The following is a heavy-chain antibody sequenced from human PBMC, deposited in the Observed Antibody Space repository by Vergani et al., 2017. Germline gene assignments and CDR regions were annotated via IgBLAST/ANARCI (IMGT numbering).Heavy chain of an antibody. CDR2: IDPSDSYT. CDR3: ARQVAVAGKWWGPYYYYGMDV. Sequence: EVQLLESGGGSAQPGESLRLSCVASGFTFSSYAMSWVRQAPGKGLEWMGRIDPSDSYTNYSPSFQGHVTISADKSISTAYLQWSSLKASDTAMYYCARQVAVAGKWWGPYYYYGMDVWGQGTTVTVSS. V-gene: IGHV5-10-1*01. J-gene: IGHJ6*02. CDR1: GFTFSSYA. D-gene: IGHD6-19*01.